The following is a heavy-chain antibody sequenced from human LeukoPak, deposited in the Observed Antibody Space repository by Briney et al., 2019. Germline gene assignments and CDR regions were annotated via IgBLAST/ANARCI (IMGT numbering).Heavy chain of an antibody. CDR1: GFTFSSYS. CDR2: ISRTSNTI. V-gene: IGHV3-48*02. CDR3: AKEEGV. Sequence: GGSLRLSCAASGFTFSSYSMNWVRQAPGKGLEWVSYISRTSNTIYYADSVKGRFTISRDNAKNSLYPQMNSLRDEDTALYYCAKEEGVWGQGTTVIVSS. J-gene: IGHJ6*02.